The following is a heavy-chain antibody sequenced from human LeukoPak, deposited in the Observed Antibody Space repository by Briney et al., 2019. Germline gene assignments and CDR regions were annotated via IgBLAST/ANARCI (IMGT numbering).Heavy chain of an antibody. CDR3: ASFPLYSNYETTTT. CDR1: GFPFSDYY. CDR2: ITSSGGTI. J-gene: IGHJ5*02. V-gene: IGHV3-11*04. Sequence: GSLRLSCAASGFPFSDYYMSWIRQAPGKGLEWVSFITSSGGTIYYADSVKGRFTVSRDNAKNSLYLQMNSLRAEDTAVYYCASFPLYSNYETTTTWGQGTLVTVSS. D-gene: IGHD4-11*01.